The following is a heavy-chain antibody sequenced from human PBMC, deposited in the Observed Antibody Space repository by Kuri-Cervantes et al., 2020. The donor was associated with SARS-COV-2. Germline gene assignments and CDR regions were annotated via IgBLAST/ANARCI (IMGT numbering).Heavy chain of an antibody. J-gene: IGHJ4*02. Sequence: ASVQVSSKPSGYTFSGYYIHWVRQAPGQGLEWVGWISPKSGGTNNAQKFRGRATLTRDTSISTAYMELDRLTSDDTAVYYCARGGSRYYRGNIFDSWGQGTLVTVSS. CDR2: ISPKSGGT. V-gene: IGHV1-2*02. CDR1: GYTFSGYY. D-gene: IGHD4-23*01. CDR3: ARGGSRYYRGNIFDS.